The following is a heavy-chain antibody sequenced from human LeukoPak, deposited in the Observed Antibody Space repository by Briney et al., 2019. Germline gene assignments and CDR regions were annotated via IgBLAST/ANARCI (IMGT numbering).Heavy chain of an antibody. CDR1: GGSISSSSYY. J-gene: IGHJ4*02. Sequence: SETLSLTCTVSGGSISSSSYYWGWIRQPPGKGLEWIGSIYYSGSTYYNPSLKSRVTISVDTSKNRFTLKLSSVTAADTAVYYCARDSGYDSSGYYYLDYWGQGTLVTVSS. CDR3: ARDSGYDSSGYYYLDY. D-gene: IGHD3-22*01. CDR2: IYYSGST. V-gene: IGHV4-39*06.